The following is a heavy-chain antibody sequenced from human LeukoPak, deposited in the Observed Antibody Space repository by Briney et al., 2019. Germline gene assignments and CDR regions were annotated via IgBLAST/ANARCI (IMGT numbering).Heavy chain of an antibody. CDR1: GGSISSGGYY. Sequence: SQTLSLTCTVSGGSISSGGYYWSWIRQHPGKGLEWIGYIYYSGSTYYNPSLKSRVTISVDTSKNQFSLKLSSVTAADTAVYYCARQGGRITMTYYFDYWGQGTLVTVSS. D-gene: IGHD3-22*01. CDR2: IYYSGST. V-gene: IGHV4-31*03. CDR3: ARQGGRITMTYYFDY. J-gene: IGHJ4*02.